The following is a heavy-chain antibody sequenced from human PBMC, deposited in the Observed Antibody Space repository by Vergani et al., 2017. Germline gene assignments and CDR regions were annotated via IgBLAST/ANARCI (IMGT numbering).Heavy chain of an antibody. Sequence: QVRLEESGPGLVKPSETLSLTCSVSGYSIGSGYYWAWIRQSPGGGLQWLTSIHNRGKTYHNPSLKSRVYVYLDTSKNRFSLNLTSVNATDTAVYYCTRSQGDYWYFDLWGPGSLVTVSS. CDR2: IHNRGKT. CDR1: GYSIGSGYY. V-gene: IGHV4-38-2*01. CDR3: TRSQGDYWYFDL. D-gene: IGHD2-21*01. J-gene: IGHJ2*01.